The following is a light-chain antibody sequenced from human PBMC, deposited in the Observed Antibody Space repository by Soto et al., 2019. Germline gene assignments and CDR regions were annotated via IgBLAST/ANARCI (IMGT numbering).Light chain of an antibody. CDR2: SNN. CDR1: SSNIGSNT. Sequence: QSVLTQPPSASGTPGQRVTISCSGSSSNIGSNTVHWYQQLPGTAPKLLIYSNNQRPSGVPDRFSGSKSGASASLAISGPQSEDEANYYCAAWDDSLNGHVFGTGTKLPAL. J-gene: IGLJ1*01. CDR3: AAWDDSLNGHV. V-gene: IGLV1-44*01.